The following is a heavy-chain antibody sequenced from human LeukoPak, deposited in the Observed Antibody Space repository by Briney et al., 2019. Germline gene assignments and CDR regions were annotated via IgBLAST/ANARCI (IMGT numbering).Heavy chain of an antibody. Sequence: SGPVLVKPTETLTLTCTVSGFSLRNARMGVSWIRQPPGKALEWLSHIFSNDEKSYSTSLKSRLTISKDTSKSRVVLTMTNMDPVGTATYYCARISGRYYGSGSPHDYWGQGTLVTVSS. CDR3: ARISGRYYGSGSPHDY. J-gene: IGHJ4*02. CDR1: GFSLRNARMG. V-gene: IGHV2-26*01. D-gene: IGHD3-10*01. CDR2: IFSNDEK.